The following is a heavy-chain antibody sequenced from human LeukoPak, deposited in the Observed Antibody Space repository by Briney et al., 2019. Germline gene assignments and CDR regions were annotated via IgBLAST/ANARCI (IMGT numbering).Heavy chain of an antibody. D-gene: IGHD4-17*01. V-gene: IGHV1-69*01. J-gene: IGHJ3*02. CDR1: RGTFSSYA. CDR3: ARRFSGPRVYGDDNAFDI. Sequence: SLKLSCKASRGTFSSYAITWVRQSPRQGLEARGGIIPIFGTANYAPTFQGRVTITADESTSTAYMELSSLSSEDTAVYYCARRFSGPRVYGDDNAFDIWGQGTMVIVSS. CDR2: IIPIFGTA.